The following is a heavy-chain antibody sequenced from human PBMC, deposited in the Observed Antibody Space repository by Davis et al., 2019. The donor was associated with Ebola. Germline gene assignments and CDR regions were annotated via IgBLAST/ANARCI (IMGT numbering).Heavy chain of an antibody. CDR2: ISWNSGSI. J-gene: IGHJ6*02. D-gene: IGHD3-10*01. V-gene: IGHV3-9*01. CDR1: EFTFDDYA. CDR3: AREVRGVIDIYGMDV. Sequence: GGSLRLSCAASEFTFDDYAMHWVRQAPGEGLEWVSGISWNSGSIGYADSVKGRFTISRDNAKNSLYLQMNSLRAEDTAVYYCAREVRGVIDIYGMDVWGQGTTVTVSS.